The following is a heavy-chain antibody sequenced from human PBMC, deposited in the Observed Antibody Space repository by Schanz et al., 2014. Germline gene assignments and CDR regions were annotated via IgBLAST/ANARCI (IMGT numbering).Heavy chain of an antibody. CDR1: GGSFSGYY. J-gene: IGHJ4*02. D-gene: IGHD2-2*01. Sequence: QVQLQQWGAGLLKPSETLSLTCAVSGGSFSGYYWSWIRQPPDTGLEWIGEINQSGDTNYNPSLKIRVPISVDTSNNQFSLKLRSVPAADTAVYYCARLYCSTPGCYVSPNGFAKDYWGQGTLVTVSS. CDR3: ARLYCSTPGCYVSPNGFAKDY. V-gene: IGHV4-34*01. CDR2: INQSGDT.